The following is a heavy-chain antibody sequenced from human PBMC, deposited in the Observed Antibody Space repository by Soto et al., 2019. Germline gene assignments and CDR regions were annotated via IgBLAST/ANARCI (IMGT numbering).Heavy chain of an antibody. J-gene: IGHJ6*04. CDR3: ARNYHGLGV. V-gene: IGHV1-3*01. D-gene: IGHD3-10*01. Sequence: ASVKVSCKASGYTFTMYEIYWVRQAPGQKLEWMGWINAGNGNTKYSEKFQGRVTITRDTSASTAYMEVSGLTSEDTAVYYCARNYHGLGVRGKGTTVTVSS. CDR1: GYTFTMYE. CDR2: INAGNGNT.